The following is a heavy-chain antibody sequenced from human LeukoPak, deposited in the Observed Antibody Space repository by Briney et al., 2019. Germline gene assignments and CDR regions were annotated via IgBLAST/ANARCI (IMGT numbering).Heavy chain of an antibody. Sequence: PGGSLRLSCAASGFTFSSYGMHWVRQAPGKGLERVAVISYDGSNKYYADSVKGRFTISRDNSKNTLYLQMNSLRAEDTAVYYCAKPHVDSEYYFDYWGQGTLVTVSS. CDR3: AKPHVDSEYYFDY. V-gene: IGHV3-30*18. CDR2: ISYDGSNK. D-gene: IGHD5-12*01. J-gene: IGHJ4*02. CDR1: GFTFSSYG.